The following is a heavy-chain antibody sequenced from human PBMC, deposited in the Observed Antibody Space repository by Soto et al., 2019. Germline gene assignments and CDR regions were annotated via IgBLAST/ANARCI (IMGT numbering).Heavy chain of an antibody. D-gene: IGHD3-10*01. CDR2: IYYSGST. Sequence: SETLSLTCTVSGGSISSSSYYWGWIRQPPGKGLEWIGSIYYSGSTYYNPSLKSRVTISVDTSKNQFSLKLSSVTAADTAVYYCARLVRGLTHPYYFDYWGQGTLVTVSS. J-gene: IGHJ4*02. CDR1: GGSISSSSYY. V-gene: IGHV4-39*01. CDR3: ARLVRGLTHPYYFDY.